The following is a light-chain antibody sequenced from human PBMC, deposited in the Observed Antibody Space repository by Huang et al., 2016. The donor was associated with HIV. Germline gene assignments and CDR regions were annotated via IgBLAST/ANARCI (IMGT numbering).Light chain of an antibody. J-gene: IGKJ2*01. CDR1: QNIGSN. Sequence: ELVMAQSPATLSVSPGERATLSCRASQNIGSNLAWYQQKPCQAPRLLIYGASTRATGIPARFSGIGSGIEFTLTISSLQSEDFAIYYCQQYNNWPPNTFGQGTKLEIK. CDR3: QQYNNWPPNT. CDR2: GAS. V-gene: IGKV3-15*01.